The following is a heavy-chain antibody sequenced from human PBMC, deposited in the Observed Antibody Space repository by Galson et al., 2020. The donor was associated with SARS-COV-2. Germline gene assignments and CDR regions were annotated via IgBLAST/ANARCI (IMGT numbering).Heavy chain of an antibody. CDR2: LSPDGKHR. CDR1: EFTLSDSV. CDR3: AREHPLTVTFDS. V-gene: IGHV3-30*16. J-gene: IGHJ4*02. D-gene: IGHD4-17*01. Sequence: GGSLRLSCAASEFTLSDSVMHWVRQAPGKGLEWVAVLSPDGKHRYYVDSVQGRFTISKDSSENTLYLQMNSLRPEDTAVYFCAREHPLTVTFDSWGQGTLVTVSP.